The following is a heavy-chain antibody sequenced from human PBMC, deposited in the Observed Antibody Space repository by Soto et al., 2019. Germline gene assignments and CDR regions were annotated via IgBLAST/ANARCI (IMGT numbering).Heavy chain of an antibody. CDR2: ISSSSSCI. Sequence: PGGYLRDCCAASGFKFSSYSVSWVRQAPGKGLEWVSSISSSSSCIYVADSVKGRLTISRDNAKNSLYRQMNSLRAEDTAFYYCATYLAAAGPFGCWGQGTLVSVSS. D-gene: IGHD6-13*01. J-gene: IGHJ4*02. V-gene: IGHV3-21*04. CDR1: GFKFSSYS. CDR3: ATYLAAAGPFGC.